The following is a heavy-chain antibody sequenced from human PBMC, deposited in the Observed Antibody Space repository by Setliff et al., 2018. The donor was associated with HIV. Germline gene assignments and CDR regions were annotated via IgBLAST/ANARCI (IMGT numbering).Heavy chain of an antibody. D-gene: IGHD2-21*02. CDR1: SYSIIGGYY. J-gene: IGHJ2*01. V-gene: IGHV4-38-2*01. CDR3: ARHDGTHCGGDCYILGHFEL. CDR2: IYQSVST. Sequence: PSETLSLTCDVSSYSIIGGYYWGWIRQPPGKGLEGIGSIYQSVSTYYNPPLKSRVTISVDTSKNPFSLKLSSVTAAVTAVYYCARHDGTHCGGDCYILGHFELWGRGTLVTVSS.